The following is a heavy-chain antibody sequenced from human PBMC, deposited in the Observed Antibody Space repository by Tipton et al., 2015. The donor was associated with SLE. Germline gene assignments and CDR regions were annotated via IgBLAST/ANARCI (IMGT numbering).Heavy chain of an antibody. CDR2: IYTSGST. D-gene: IGHD7-27*01. CDR3: ARARAGDLLSSWYFDL. V-gene: IGHV4-4*07. Sequence: TLSLTCTVSGGSISSYYWSWIRQPAGKGLEWIGRIYTSGSTNYNPSLKSRVTMSVDTSKNQFSLKLSSVTAADTAVYYCARARAGDLLSSWYFDLWGRGTLVTVSS. J-gene: IGHJ2*01. CDR1: GGSISSYY.